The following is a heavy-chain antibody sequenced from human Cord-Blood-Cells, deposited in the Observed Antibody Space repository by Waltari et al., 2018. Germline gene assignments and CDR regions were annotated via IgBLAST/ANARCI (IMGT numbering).Heavy chain of an antibody. J-gene: IGHJ6*03. CDR3: ARGIVVVPAAISRGISGYMDV. Sequence: QVQLQQWGAGLLKPSETLSLTCAVYGGSFSGYYWSWIRQPPGKGLEWIGEINHSGSTNYNPSLKSRVTISVDTSKNQFSLKLSSVTAADTAVYYCARGIVVVPAAISRGISGYMDVWGKGTTVTVSS. V-gene: IGHV4-34*01. D-gene: IGHD2-2*01. CDR1: GGSFSGYY. CDR2: INHSGST.